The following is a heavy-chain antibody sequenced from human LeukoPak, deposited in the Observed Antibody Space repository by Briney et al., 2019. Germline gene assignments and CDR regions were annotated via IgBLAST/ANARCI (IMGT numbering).Heavy chain of an antibody. CDR3: AKDDYGDYGGAFDY. CDR2: ISWNSGSI. CDR1: GFTFDDYA. J-gene: IGHJ4*02. V-gene: IGHV3-9*01. Sequence: PGRSLRLSCAASGFTFDDYAMHWVRQAPGKGLEWVSGISWNSGSIGYADSVKGRFTISRDNAKNSLYLQMNSLRAEDTALYYCAKDDYGDYGGAFDYWGQETLVTVSS. D-gene: IGHD4-17*01.